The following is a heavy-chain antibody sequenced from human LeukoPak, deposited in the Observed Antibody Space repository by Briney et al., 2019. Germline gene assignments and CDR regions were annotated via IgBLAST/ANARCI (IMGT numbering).Heavy chain of an antibody. CDR3: ARTAKRLRFRLVPADAFDI. J-gene: IGHJ3*02. CDR2: IYPGDSDT. CDR1: GYSFTSYW. V-gene: IGHV5-51*01. Sequence: GESLKISCKGSGYSFTSYWIGWVRQMPGKGLEWMGIIYPGDSDTRYSPSFQGQVTISADKSISTAYLQWSSLKASDTAMYYCARTAKRLRFRLVPADAFDIWGQGTMVTVSS. D-gene: IGHD3-3*01.